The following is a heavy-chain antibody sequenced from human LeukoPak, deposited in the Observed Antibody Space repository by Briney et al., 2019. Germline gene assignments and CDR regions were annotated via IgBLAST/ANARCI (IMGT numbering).Heavy chain of an antibody. V-gene: IGHV3-48*04. CDR1: GSTFTSYS. CDR2: ISDFSGTI. CDR3: ARDSEDYGDYPDY. J-gene: IGHJ4*02. D-gene: IGHD4-17*01. Sequence: GGSLRLSCAASGSTFTSYSMSWVRQAPGKGLEWISYISDFSGTIYYADSVKGRFTISRDNAKNTLYPQMNSLRAEDTAVYYCARDSEDYGDYPDYWGQGTLVTVSS.